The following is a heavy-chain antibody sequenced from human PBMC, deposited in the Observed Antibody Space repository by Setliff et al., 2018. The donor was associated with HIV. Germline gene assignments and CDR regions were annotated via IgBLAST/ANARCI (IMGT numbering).Heavy chain of an antibody. CDR2: INRSGNT. Sequence: TLSLTCAVYGGSFGAYYWTWIRQPPGKGLEWIGEINRSGNTKYNPSLKSRVTISIDTSKKQFSLKLNSVTAADTAVYYCARSTPSIGYISEHWGQGALVTVSS. V-gene: IGHV4-34*01. CDR1: GGSFGAYY. J-gene: IGHJ1*01. D-gene: IGHD5-12*01. CDR3: ARSTPSIGYISEH.